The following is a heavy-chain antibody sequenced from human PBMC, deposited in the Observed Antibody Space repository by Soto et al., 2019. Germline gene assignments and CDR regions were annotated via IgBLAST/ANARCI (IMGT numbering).Heavy chain of an antibody. CDR1: GGSVSSGSYY. J-gene: IGHJ4*02. CDR3: ARETYCGGDCYSDY. V-gene: IGHV4-61*01. CDR2: IYYSGST. D-gene: IGHD2-21*02. Sequence: SETLSLTCTVSGGSVSSGSYYWSWIRQPPGKGLEWIGYIYYSGSTNYNPSLKSRVTISVDTSKNQFSLKLSSVTAADTAVYYCARETYCGGDCYSDYWGQGTLVTVSS.